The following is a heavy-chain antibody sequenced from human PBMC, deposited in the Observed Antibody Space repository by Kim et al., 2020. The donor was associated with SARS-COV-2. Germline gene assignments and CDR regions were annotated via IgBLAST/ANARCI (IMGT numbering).Heavy chain of an antibody. Sequence: NYTPSLKSRITISVDTSKNQFSLKLSSVTAADTAVYYCAREGSTSNSFDYWGQGTLVTVSS. CDR3: AREGSTSNSFDY. V-gene: IGHV4-34*01. D-gene: IGHD2-2*01. J-gene: IGHJ4*02.